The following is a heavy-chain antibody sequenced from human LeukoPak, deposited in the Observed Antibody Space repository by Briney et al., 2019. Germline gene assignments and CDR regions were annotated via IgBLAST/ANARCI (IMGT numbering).Heavy chain of an antibody. CDR2: IQQDGSEK. Sequence: GGSLRLSCATSALTLGRYWMNWVRQAAGKGLEWVANIQQDGSEKYYVDSVKGRCTITRDNAKNSLYLKMSSVRVEDTAVYYCAGAMYSGSFDPWGQGSLVTVSS. V-gene: IGHV3-7*02. CDR3: AGAMYSGSFDP. D-gene: IGHD1-26*01. CDR1: ALTLGRYW. J-gene: IGHJ5*02.